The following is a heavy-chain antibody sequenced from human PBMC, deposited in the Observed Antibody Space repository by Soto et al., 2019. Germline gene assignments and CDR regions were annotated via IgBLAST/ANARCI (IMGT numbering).Heavy chain of an antibody. CDR1: GFTFSTYA. CDR2: ISGSGGST. V-gene: IGHV3-23*01. CDR3: AKVMGCSTTSCYTGGYFDY. Sequence: PGGSLRLSCAASGFTFSTYAMSWVRQAPGKGLEWVSSISGSGGSTYYADSVKGRFTISRDNSKNTLYLQMNSLRAEDTAVYYCAKVMGCSTTSCYTGGYFDYWGQGTLVTVSS. D-gene: IGHD2-2*02. J-gene: IGHJ4*02.